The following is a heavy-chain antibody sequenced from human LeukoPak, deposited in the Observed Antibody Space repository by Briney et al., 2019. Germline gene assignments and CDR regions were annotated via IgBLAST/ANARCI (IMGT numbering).Heavy chain of an antibody. CDR2: ISGSGGST. Sequence: PGGSLRLSCAASGFTFSGYAMSWVRQAPGKGLEWVSAISGSGGSTYYADSAKGRFTISRDNSKNTLYLQMNSLRAEDTAVYYCAKVALPEAYYYDSSGYYPDYWGQGTLVTVSS. D-gene: IGHD3-22*01. V-gene: IGHV3-23*01. CDR3: AKVALPEAYYYDSSGYYPDY. CDR1: GFTFSGYA. J-gene: IGHJ4*02.